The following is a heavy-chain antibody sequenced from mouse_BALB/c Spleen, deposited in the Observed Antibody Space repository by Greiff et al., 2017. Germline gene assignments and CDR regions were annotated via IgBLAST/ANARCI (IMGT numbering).Heavy chain of an antibody. D-gene: IGHD1-1*01. CDR3: ARSYGSFYAMDY. CDR1: GYSITSGYY. Sequence: ESGPGLVKPSQSLSLTCSVTGYSITSGYYWNWIRQFPGNKLEWMGYISYDGSNNYNPSLKNRISITRDTSKNQFFLKLNSVTTEDTATYYCARSYGSFYAMDYWGQGTSVTVSS. CDR2: ISYDGSN. J-gene: IGHJ4*01. V-gene: IGHV3-6*02.